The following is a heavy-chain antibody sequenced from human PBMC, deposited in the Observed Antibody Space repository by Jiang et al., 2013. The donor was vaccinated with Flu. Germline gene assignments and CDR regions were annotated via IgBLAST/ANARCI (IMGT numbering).Heavy chain of an antibody. CDR3: AREGTSGLDAFDI. V-gene: IGHV4-30-2*01. J-gene: IGHJ3*02. D-gene: IGHD1-26*01. Sequence: SGGSISSGGYSWSWIRQPPGKGLEWIGYIYHSGSTYYNPSLKSRVTISVDRSKNQFSLRLSSVTAADTAVYYCAREGTSGLDAFDIWGQGTMVTVSS. CDR1: GGSISSGGYS. CDR2: IYHSGST.